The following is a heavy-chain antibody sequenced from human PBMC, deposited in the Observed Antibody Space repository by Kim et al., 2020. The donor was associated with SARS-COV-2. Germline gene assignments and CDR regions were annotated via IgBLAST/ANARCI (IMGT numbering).Heavy chain of an antibody. CDR3: AKDRLGYSSSWRNQIFDY. D-gene: IGHD6-13*01. V-gene: IGHV3-30*02. Sequence: KGRFTISRDNSKTTLYLQMNSLRAEDTAVYYCAKDRLGYSSSWRNQIFDYWGQGTLVTVSS. J-gene: IGHJ4*02.